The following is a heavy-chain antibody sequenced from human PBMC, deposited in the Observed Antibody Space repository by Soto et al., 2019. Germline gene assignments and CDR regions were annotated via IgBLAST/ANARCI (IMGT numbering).Heavy chain of an antibody. Sequence: HGGCLELARAACRVSVSISGMTLSFQATGKGLEWVSTIGGSGGSTHYTDSVKGRFTISRDNSKNTLYLQMNSLRAEDTAVYYCAKKSGPITTTPFYYYYYMDVWGKGTTVTVSS. CDR1: RVSVSISG. J-gene: IGHJ6*03. CDR3: AKKSGPITTTPFYYYYYMDV. CDR2: IGGSGGST. D-gene: IGHD1-26*01. V-gene: IGHV3-23*01.